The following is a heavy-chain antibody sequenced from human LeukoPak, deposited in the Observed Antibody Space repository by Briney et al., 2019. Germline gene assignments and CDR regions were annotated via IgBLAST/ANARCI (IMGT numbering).Heavy chain of an antibody. CDR2: ISAYNGNT. Sequence: ASVKVSCKASGYTFTSYGISWVRQAPGQGLERMGWISAYNGNTNYAQKLQGRVTMTTDTSTSTAYMELRSLRSDDTAVYYCARDQCSSTSCYDYYGMDVWGQGTTVTVSS. CDR3: ARDQCSSTSCYDYYGMDV. D-gene: IGHD2-2*01. V-gene: IGHV1-18*01. CDR1: GYTFTSYG. J-gene: IGHJ6*02.